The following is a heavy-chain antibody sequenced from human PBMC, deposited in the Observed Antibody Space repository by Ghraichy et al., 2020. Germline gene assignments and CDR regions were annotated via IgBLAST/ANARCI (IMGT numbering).Heavy chain of an antibody. CDR2: ISGSGGST. CDR1: GFTFSSYA. D-gene: IGHD3-9*01. V-gene: IGHV3-23*01. CDR3: AKDRTDYYDILTGYYNADFDY. J-gene: IGHJ4*02. Sequence: LSLTCAASGFTFSSYAMSWVRQAPGKGLEWVSAISGSGGSTYYADSVKGRFTISRDNSKNTLYLQMNSLRAEDTAVYYCAKDRTDYYDILTGYYNADFDYWGQGTLVTVSS.